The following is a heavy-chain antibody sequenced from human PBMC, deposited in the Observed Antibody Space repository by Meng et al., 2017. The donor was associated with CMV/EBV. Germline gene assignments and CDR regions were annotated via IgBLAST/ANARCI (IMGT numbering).Heavy chain of an antibody. CDR1: GFSFSSYW. D-gene: IGHD2-2*01. Sequence: GGSLRLSCAASGFSFSSYWMSWVRQAPGKGLEWVANIKPDGSKKYSVDSVKGRFTVSRDNAKNSLDLQMNSLRAEDTAVYYCARDLYCSSISCYAGDYFDYWGRGTLVTVSS. V-gene: IGHV3-7*01. CDR3: ARDLYCSSISCYAGDYFDY. J-gene: IGHJ4*02. CDR2: IKPDGSKK.